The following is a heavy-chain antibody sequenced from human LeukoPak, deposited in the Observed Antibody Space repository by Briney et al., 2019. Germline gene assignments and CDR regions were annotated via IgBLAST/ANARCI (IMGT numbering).Heavy chain of an antibody. V-gene: IGHV4-39*07. D-gene: IGHD3-22*01. CDR2: IYYSGST. CDR1: GGSIYSSSYY. J-gene: IGHJ2*01. Sequence: SETLSLTCTVSGGSIYSSSYYWGWIRQSPGKGLEWIGSIYYSGSTYYNPSLKSRVTISVDTSKNQFSLKLSSVTAADTAVYYCARFYDSSWYFDLWGRGTLVTVSS. CDR3: ARFYDSSWYFDL.